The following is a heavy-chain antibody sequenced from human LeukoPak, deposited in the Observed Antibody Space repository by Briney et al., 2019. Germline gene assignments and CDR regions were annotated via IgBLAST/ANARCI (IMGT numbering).Heavy chain of an antibody. D-gene: IGHD3-10*01. J-gene: IGHJ4*02. V-gene: IGHV4-39*01. CDR3: ARHEVRGVIIGFLDY. Sequence: SETLSLTCTVSGGSISSSSNYWGWIRQPPGKGLEWIGSIYYSGSTYYNPSLKSRVTISVDTSKNQFSLKLSSVTAAGTAVYYCARHEVRGVIIGFLDYWGQGTLVTVSS. CDR1: GGSISSSSNY. CDR2: IYYSGST.